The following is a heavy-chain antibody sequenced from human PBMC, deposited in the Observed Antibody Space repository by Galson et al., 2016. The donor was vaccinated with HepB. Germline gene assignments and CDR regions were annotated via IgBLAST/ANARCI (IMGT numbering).Heavy chain of an antibody. CDR3: ARAYAAYGDPARYYYFEKDV. J-gene: IGHJ6*04. Sequence: SLRLSCAASGLTVSRSYMSWVRQAPGKGLGWVSIVHSGGRTYYSDSVKGRFTISRDTSKNTLYLQMNSLRADDTAVYYCARAYAAYGDPARYYYFEKDVWCKGTTVTVSS. V-gene: IGHV3-66*01. CDR1: GLTVSRSY. D-gene: IGHD4-17*01. CDR2: VHSGGRT.